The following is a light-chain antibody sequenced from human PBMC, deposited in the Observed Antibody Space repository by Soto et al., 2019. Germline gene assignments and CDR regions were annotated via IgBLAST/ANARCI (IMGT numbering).Light chain of an antibody. Sequence: QSALTQPASVSGSPGQSITISCTGTSSDVGDNNYVSWYQHHPGRAPKLIIYEVTDRPSGISDRFSGSKSGNTASLTISGLQTEDEADYYCSSCTGSITVFGGGTKLTVL. CDR1: SSDVGDNNY. J-gene: IGLJ2*01. CDR2: EVT. CDR3: SSCTGSITV. V-gene: IGLV2-14*01.